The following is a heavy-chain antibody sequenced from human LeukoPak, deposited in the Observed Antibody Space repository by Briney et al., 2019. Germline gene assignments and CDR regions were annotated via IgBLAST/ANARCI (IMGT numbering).Heavy chain of an antibody. D-gene: IGHD5-24*01. CDR3: ARVRDGYNYEYYFDY. J-gene: IGHJ4*02. CDR2: ISYDGSNK. V-gene: IGHV3-30-3*01. CDR1: GFTFSSYA. Sequence: PGGSLRLSCAASGFTFSSYAMHWVRQAPGKGLDLVAVISYDGSNKYYADSVKGRFTISRDNSKNTLYLQMNSLRAEDTAVYYCARVRDGYNYEYYFDYWGQGTLVTVSS.